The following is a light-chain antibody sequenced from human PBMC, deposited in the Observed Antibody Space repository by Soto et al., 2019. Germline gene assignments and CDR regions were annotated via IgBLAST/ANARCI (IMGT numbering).Light chain of an antibody. V-gene: IGKV3-15*01. CDR1: QSVSSN. CDR2: GAS. J-gene: IGKJ5*01. Sequence: EIVMTQSPATLSVSPGERATLSCRASQSVSSNLAWYQQKPGQAPRLLIYGASTRATGIPDRFSGSGSGTEFTLTISRLQSEDFAVYYCQKYNDRPPITFGQGTRLEIK. CDR3: QKYNDRPPIT.